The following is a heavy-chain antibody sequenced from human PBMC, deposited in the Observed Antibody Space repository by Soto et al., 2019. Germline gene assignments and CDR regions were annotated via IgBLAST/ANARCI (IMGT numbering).Heavy chain of an antibody. CDR2: ISYDGSNK. V-gene: IGHV3-30*18. Sequence: GGSLRLSCAASGFTFSSYGMHWVRQAPGKGLEWVAVISYDGSNKYYADSVKGRFTISRDNSKNTLYLQMNSLRAEDTAVYYCAKDITMVRGVISYYYGMDVWGQGTTVTVSS. D-gene: IGHD3-10*01. CDR3: AKDITMVRGVISYYYGMDV. J-gene: IGHJ6*02. CDR1: GFTFSSYG.